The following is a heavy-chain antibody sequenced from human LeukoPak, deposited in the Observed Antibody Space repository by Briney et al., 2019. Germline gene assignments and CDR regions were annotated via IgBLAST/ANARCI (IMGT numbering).Heavy chain of an antibody. CDR1: GYTFTSYG. CDR3: ARDRLTIFGVVTTRWAFDI. D-gene: IGHD3-3*01. Sequence: ASVKVSCKASGYTFTSYGISWVRQAPGQGLEWMGWISAYNGNANYAQKLQGRVTMTTDTSTSTAYMELRSLRSDDTAVYYCARDRLTIFGVVTTRWAFDIWGQGTMVTVSS. CDR2: ISAYNGNA. V-gene: IGHV1-18*01. J-gene: IGHJ3*02.